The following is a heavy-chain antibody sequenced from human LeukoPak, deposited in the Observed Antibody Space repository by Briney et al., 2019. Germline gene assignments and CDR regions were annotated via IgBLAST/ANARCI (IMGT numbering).Heavy chain of an antibody. V-gene: IGHV5-51*01. D-gene: IGHD2-2*01. Sequence: GESLKISCTGSGYSFTSYWIGWVRQMPGKGLERMGIIYPGDSDTRYSPSFQGQVTISSDKSIRTAYLQWSSLKASDTAMYYCARRSLCSSTSCYEFFAYWGQGTLVTVSS. CDR3: ARRSLCSSTSCYEFFAY. J-gene: IGHJ4*02. CDR1: GYSFTSYW. CDR2: IYPGDSDT.